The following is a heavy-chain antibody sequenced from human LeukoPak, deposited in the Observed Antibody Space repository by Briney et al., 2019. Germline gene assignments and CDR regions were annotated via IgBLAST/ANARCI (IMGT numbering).Heavy chain of an antibody. CDR1: GYSFASYW. CDR3: ARRGYFGSGSYYLDY. D-gene: IGHD3-10*01. CDR2: IYPGDSDT. V-gene: IGHV5-51*01. J-gene: IGHJ4*02. Sequence: ESLKISCKGSGYSFASYWIGWVRQMPGKGLEWMGIIYPGDSDTRYSPSFQGQVTISADKSIRTAYLQWSSLKASDTAMYYCARRGYFGSGSYYLDYWGQGTLVTVSS.